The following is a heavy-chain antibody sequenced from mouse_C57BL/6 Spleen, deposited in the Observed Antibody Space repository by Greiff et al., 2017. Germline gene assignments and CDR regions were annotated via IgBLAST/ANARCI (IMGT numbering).Heavy chain of an antibody. CDR2: IYPGGGYT. CDR3: ARSDNDDSYYCDY. D-gene: IGHD2-3*01. CDR1: GYTFTNYW. Sequence: VQLQQSGAELVRPGTSVKMSCKASGYTFTNYWIGWAKQRPGHGLEWIGDIYPGGGYTNYNEKFKGKATLTADKSSSTAYMQFISLTSEDSAIYFRARSDNDDSYYCDYSGQGTTLTVSS. V-gene: IGHV1-63*01. J-gene: IGHJ2*01.